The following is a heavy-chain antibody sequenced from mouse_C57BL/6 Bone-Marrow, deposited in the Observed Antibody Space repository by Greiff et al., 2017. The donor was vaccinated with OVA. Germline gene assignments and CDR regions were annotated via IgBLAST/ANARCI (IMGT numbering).Heavy chain of an antibody. V-gene: IGHV3-8*01. CDR1: GYSITSDY. CDR2: ISYSGST. J-gene: IGHJ1*03. D-gene: IGHD1-1*01. CDR3: ARGDYYGSSRYWYFDV. Sequence: EVKLMESGPGLAKPSQTLSLTCSVTGYSITSDYWNWIRKFPGNKLEYMGYISYSGSTYYNPSLKSRISITRDTSKNQYYLQLNSVTTEDTATYYCARGDYYGSSRYWYFDVWGTGTTVTVSS.